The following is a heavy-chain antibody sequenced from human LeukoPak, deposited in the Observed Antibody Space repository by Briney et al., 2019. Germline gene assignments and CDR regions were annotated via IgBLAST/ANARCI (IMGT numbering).Heavy chain of an antibody. CDR2: IYCGGST. V-gene: IGHV4-59*08. Sequence: SETLSLTCTASGGSISSYYWSWIRQPPGKVLEWIGYIYCGGSTNYNPSLKSRVTISVDTSNNQFSLKLSSVPAADTAVYYCARLDCSSTSCHRYYYYYYYMDVWGKGTTVTVSS. CDR1: GGSISSYY. J-gene: IGHJ6*03. D-gene: IGHD2-2*01. CDR3: ARLDCSSTSCHRYYYYYYYMDV.